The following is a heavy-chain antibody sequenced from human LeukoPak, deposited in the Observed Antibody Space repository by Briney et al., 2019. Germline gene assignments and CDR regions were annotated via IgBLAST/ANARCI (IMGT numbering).Heavy chain of an antibody. Sequence: PGRSLRLSCAASGFTLSSYGMHWVRQAPGKGLEWVAVISYDGSNKYYADSVKGRFTISRDNSKNTLYLQMNSLRAEDTAVYYCAKVLGEWLRLGAFDIWGQGTMVTVSS. D-gene: IGHD5-12*01. CDR2: ISYDGSNK. V-gene: IGHV3-30*18. CDR3: AKVLGEWLRLGAFDI. J-gene: IGHJ3*02. CDR1: GFTLSSYG.